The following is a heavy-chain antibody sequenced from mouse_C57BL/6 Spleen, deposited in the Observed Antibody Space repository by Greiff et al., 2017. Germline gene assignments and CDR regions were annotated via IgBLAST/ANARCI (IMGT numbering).Heavy chain of an antibody. CDR3: ARRIIHYYGSSLYYAMDY. Sequence: VHVKQSGAELVKPGASVKLSCTASGFNIKDYYMHWVKQRTEQGLEWIGRIDPEDGETKYAPKFQGKATITADTSSNTAYLQLSSLTSEDTAVYYCARRIIHYYGSSLYYAMDYWGQGTSVTVSS. J-gene: IGHJ4*01. CDR2: IDPEDGET. D-gene: IGHD1-1*01. V-gene: IGHV14-2*01. CDR1: GFNIKDYY.